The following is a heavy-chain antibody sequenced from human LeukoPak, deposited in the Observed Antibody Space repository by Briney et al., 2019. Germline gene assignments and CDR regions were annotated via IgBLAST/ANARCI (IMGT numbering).Heavy chain of an antibody. CDR1: GGSISSSSYY. V-gene: IGHV4-39*01. D-gene: IGHD3-10*01. CDR3: ARRPRGGWFDP. Sequence: SETLSLTCTVSGGSISSSSYYWGWIRQPPGKGLDWIGSIYYSGSTYYNPSLKSRVTISVDTSKNQFSLKLTSVTAADTAVYYCARRPRGGWFDPWGQGTLVTVSS. CDR2: IYYSGST. J-gene: IGHJ5*02.